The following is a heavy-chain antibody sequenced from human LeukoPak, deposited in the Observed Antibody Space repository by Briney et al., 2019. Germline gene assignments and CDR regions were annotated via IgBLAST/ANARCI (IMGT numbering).Heavy chain of an antibody. CDR2: IRSKAYGGTT. CDR1: GFTFGDYA. Sequence: GGSLRLSCTASGFTFGDYAMSWVRQAPGKGLEWVGFIRSKAYGGTTEYAASVKGRFTISRDDSKSIAYLQMNSLKTEDTAVYYCTRGRFDPWGQGTLVTVSS. J-gene: IGHJ5*02. CDR3: TRGRFDP. V-gene: IGHV3-49*04.